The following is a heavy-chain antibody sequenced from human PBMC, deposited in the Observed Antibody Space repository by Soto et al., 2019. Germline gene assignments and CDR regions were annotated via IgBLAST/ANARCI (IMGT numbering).Heavy chain of an antibody. Sequence: EVQLLESGGGLVQPGGCLRLSCAASGFTFSSYAMSWVRQAPGKGLEWVSAISGSGGSTYYADSVKGRFTISRDNSKNTLYLQLNSLRAEDKAVYYCAKAIRDQLLCSFDFWGQGTLVTFSS. V-gene: IGHV3-23*01. CDR1: GFTFSSYA. J-gene: IGHJ4*02. CDR3: AKAIRDQLLCSFDF. CDR2: ISGSGGST. D-gene: IGHD2-2*01.